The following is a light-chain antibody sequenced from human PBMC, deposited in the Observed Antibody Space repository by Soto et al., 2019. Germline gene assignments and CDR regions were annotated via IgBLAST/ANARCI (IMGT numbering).Light chain of an antibody. J-gene: IGKJ3*01. CDR3: QQYVNSLFT. CDR2: GAS. CDR1: QSVTNTY. Sequence: EIVLTQSPGTLSLSPGERATLSCRASQSVTNTYLACYQQKPGQAPRLLIYGASSRATGIPDRFSGSGSGTDFTLTISRLEPEDFALYYCQQYVNSLFTLCPGTTVDLK. V-gene: IGKV3-20*01.